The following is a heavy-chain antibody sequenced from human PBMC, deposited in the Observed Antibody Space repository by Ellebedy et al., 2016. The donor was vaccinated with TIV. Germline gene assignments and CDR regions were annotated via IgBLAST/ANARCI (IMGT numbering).Heavy chain of an antibody. V-gene: IGHV3-30*04. CDR3: ARGRCSGANCHYFDY. CDR2: ISSDGSHI. D-gene: IGHD2-15*01. Sequence: PGGSLRLSCAVPGFTLSNYAVYWVRHAPGKGLQWVTYISSDGSHINYADSVKGRFTISRDISKNTMYLQMNSLRAEDTALDFCARGRCSGANCHYFDYWGQGTVVTVSS. CDR1: GFTLSNYA. J-gene: IGHJ4*02.